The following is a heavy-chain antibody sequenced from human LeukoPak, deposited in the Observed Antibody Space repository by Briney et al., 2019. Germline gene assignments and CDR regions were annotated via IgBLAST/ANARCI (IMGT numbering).Heavy chain of an antibody. CDR1: GFTFSSYA. CDR2: ISYDGSNK. V-gene: IGHV3-30*04. J-gene: IGHJ6*03. Sequence: PGRSLRLSCAASGFTFSSYAMHWVRQAPGKGLEGVAVISYDGSNKYYADSVKGRFTISRDNSKNTLYLQMNSLRAEDTAVYYCARDHTPYYYYMDVWGKGTTVTVSS. CDR3: ARDHTPYYYYMDV.